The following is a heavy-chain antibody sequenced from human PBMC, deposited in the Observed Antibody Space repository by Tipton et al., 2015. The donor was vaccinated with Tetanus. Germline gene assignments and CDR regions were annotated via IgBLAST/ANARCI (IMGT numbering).Heavy chain of an antibody. V-gene: IGHV1-69*01. CDR1: GGTFSSYA. D-gene: IGHD3-10*01. J-gene: IGHJ5*02. CDR2: IIPIFGTA. CDR3: ARDSWKMVRGVTTYYNWFDP. Sequence: QLVQSGAEVKKPGSSVKVSCKASGGTFSSYAISWVRQAPGQGLEWMGGIIPIFGTANYAQKFQGRVTITADESTSTAYMELSSLRSEDTAVYCCARDSWKMVRGVTTYYNWFDPWGQGTPVTVSS.